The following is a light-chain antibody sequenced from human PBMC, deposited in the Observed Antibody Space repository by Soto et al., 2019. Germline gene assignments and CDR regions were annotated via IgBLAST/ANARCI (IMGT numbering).Light chain of an antibody. CDR2: KVS. V-gene: IGKV2-30*01. CDR3: MQGSHWPWT. CDR1: QSLVYSDGDTY. J-gene: IGKJ1*01. Sequence: DAVLTQSPLSLPVTLGQPASISCRSSQSLVYSDGDTYLNWFHQRPGQSPRRLLYKVSNRDSGVPDRFSGSGSGTDFTLTISRVEAEDVGVYYCMQGSHWPWTLGQGIKVEIK.